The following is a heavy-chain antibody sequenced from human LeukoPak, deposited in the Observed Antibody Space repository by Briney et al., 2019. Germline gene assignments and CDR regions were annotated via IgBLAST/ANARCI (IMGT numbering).Heavy chain of an antibody. J-gene: IGHJ6*03. D-gene: IGHD6-13*01. Sequence: ASVKVSCKASGYTFTSYYMHWVRQAPGQGLEWMGIINPSGGSTSYAQKFQGRVTMTEDTSTDTAYMELSSLRSEDTAVYYCATVDRYGQQPPYYYYYMDVWGKGTTVTVSS. CDR2: INPSGGST. CDR3: ATVDRYGQQPPYYYYYMDV. CDR1: GYTFTSYY. V-gene: IGHV1-46*01.